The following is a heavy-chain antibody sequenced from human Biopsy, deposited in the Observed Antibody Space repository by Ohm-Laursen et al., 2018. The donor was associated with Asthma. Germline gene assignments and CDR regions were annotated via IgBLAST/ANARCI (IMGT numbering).Heavy chain of an antibody. D-gene: IGHD3-9*01. CDR1: GYTFTSNA. CDR2: INAGNGNT. V-gene: IGHV1-3*01. Sequence: ASVKVSCKASGYTFTSNAIHWMRQAPGQRLEWMGWINAGNGNTKYSQKFQGRVSITRDTSASTAYMELTSLRSEDTAAYYCARTYYDFLTGQVKDAFGIWGQGTMVTVSS. J-gene: IGHJ3*02. CDR3: ARTYYDFLTGQVKDAFGI.